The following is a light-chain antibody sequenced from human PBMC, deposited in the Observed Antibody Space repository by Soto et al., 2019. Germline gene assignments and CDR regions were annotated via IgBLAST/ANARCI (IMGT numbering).Light chain of an antibody. Sequence: EIVLTQSPGTLSLSPGEAATLSCRASQSISSTHLAWYQQKRGQAPRLLIYDVSSRATGIPDRFSGSGSGTDFSLTIGRLEPEDFAVYYCLQYGNLPYSFGQGTKLEIK. CDR1: QSISSTH. J-gene: IGKJ2*03. CDR3: LQYGNLPYS. CDR2: DVS. V-gene: IGKV3-20*01.